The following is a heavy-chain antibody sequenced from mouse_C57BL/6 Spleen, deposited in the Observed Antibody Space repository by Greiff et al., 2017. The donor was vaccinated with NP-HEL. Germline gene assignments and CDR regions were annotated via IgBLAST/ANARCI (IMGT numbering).Heavy chain of an antibody. CDR2: INPNNGGT. D-gene: IGHD2-3*01. CDR1: GYTFTDYY. Sequence: VQLQQSGPELVKPGASVKISCKASGYTFTDYYMNWVKQSHGKSLEWIGDINPNNGGTSYNQKFKGKATLTVDKSSSTAYMELRSLTSEDSAVYYCARLSHDGYSDYWGQGTTLTVSS. CDR3: ARLSHDGYSDY. J-gene: IGHJ2*01. V-gene: IGHV1-26*01.